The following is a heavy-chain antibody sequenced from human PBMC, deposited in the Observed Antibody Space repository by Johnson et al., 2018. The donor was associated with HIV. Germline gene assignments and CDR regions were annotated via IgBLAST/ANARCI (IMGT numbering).Heavy chain of an antibody. CDR3: AKKYSSGWYDAFDI. CDR2: IGTAGDT. V-gene: IGHV3-13*01. CDR1: GFTFSSYD. Sequence: VQLVESGGGVVQPGRSLRLSCAASGFTFSSYDMHWVRQGSGKGLEWVSGIGTAGDTHYPGSVKGRFTLSRENAKNPLYLQMNSLGAEYTALYYCAKKYSSGWYDAFDIWGQGTMVTVSS. J-gene: IGHJ3*02. D-gene: IGHD6-19*01.